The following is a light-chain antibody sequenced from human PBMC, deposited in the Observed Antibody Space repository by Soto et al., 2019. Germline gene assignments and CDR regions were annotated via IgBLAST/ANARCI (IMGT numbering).Light chain of an antibody. V-gene: IGKV1-27*01. CDR1: QGISNY. J-gene: IGKJ1*01. Sequence: DLQMTQSPSSLSASVGDRVTITCRASQGISNYLAWYQQKPGKVPKLLIYAASTLQSGVPSRFSGSGSGTYFTLTISSLQPEDVATYYCQKYNRAPPWTFGQGTKVEIK. CDR2: AAS. CDR3: QKYNRAPPWT.